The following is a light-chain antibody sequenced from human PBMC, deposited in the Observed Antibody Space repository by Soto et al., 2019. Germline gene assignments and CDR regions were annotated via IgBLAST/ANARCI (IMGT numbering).Light chain of an antibody. CDR3: SSYAGRTIYV. V-gene: IGLV2-8*01. CDR1: ISDVGGYDY. J-gene: IGLJ1*01. CDR2: EVT. Sequence: SVLTQPASSSGSPGQSVTISCTGTISDVGGYDYVSWYQQRPGKAPKLLIHEVTKRPSGVPDRFSGSKSGNTASLTVSGLQAEDEADYYCSSYAGRTIYVFGTGTKVTVL.